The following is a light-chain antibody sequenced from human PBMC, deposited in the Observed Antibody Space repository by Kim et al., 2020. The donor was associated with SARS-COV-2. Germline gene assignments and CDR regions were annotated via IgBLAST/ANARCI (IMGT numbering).Light chain of an antibody. V-gene: IGKV3-15*01. CDR3: QQYNNWWT. CDR1: QSVSSN. CDR2: GAS. Sequence: SVSPGERATLSCRASQSVSSNLAWYQQKPGQAPRLLIYGASTRATGIPARFSGSGSWTEFTLTISSLQSEDFAVYYCQQYNNWWTFGQGTKVDIK. J-gene: IGKJ1*01.